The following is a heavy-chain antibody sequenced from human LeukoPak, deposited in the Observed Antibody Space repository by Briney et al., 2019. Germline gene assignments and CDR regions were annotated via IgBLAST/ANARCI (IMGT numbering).Heavy chain of an antibody. V-gene: IGHV1-18*01. D-gene: IGHD3-3*01. J-gene: IGHJ6*03. CDR2: ISAYNGNT. Sequence: VASVKVSCKASGYTFTSYGISWVRQAPGQGLEWMGWISAYNGNTNYAQKLQGRVTMTTDTSTSTAYMELRSLRSDDTAVYYCARMGNDFWSGYYGEDYYYYYMDVWGKGTTVTVSS. CDR1: GYTFTSYG. CDR3: ARMGNDFWSGYYGEDYYYYYMDV.